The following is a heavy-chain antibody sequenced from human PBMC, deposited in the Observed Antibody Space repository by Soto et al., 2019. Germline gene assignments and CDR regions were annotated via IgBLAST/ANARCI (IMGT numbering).Heavy chain of an antibody. D-gene: IGHD2-2*03. J-gene: IGHJ4*02. V-gene: IGHV3-23*01. CDR2: ISGSGGRT. Sequence: GSLGLSCAASGFTFRSYAMSWVRQAPGKGLEGVSAISGSGGRTCYADWGKGRCNISRDKSKNTLYLQMNSLTAEGTAVYYCAKTLAGFCSSTSCSGELWFFDYWCQGTLLTVSS. CDR1: GFTFRSYA. CDR3: AKTLAGFCSSTSCSGELWFFDY.